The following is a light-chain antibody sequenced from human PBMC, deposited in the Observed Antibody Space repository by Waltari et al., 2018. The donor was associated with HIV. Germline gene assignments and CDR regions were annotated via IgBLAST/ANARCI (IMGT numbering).Light chain of an antibody. CDR2: GNS. CDR1: SSNIGAGFA. J-gene: IGLJ2*01. Sequence: QSLLTQPPSVSGAPGQRVTISCPGSSSNIGAGFAVHWSQQLPGTVPKLLTYGNSNRPSGVPHRFSGSKSGTSASLAITGLQAEDEADYYCQSYDRSLSGYVVFGGGTKLTVL. CDR3: QSYDRSLSGYVV. V-gene: IGLV1-40*01.